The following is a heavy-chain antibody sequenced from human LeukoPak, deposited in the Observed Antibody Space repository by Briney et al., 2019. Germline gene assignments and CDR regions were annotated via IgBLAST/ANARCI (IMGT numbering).Heavy chain of an antibody. J-gene: IGHJ6*03. D-gene: IGHD3-3*01. CDR2: INHSGST. Sequence: MSSETLSLTCAVYGGSFSGYYWSWIRQPPGKGLEWIGEINHSGSTNCNPSLKSRVTISVDTSKNQFSLKLSSVTAADTAVYYCARGVTDFWSGVWGAYYYYYMDVWGKGTTVTVSS. CDR3: ARGVTDFWSGVWGAYYYYYMDV. CDR1: GGSFSGYY. V-gene: IGHV4-34*01.